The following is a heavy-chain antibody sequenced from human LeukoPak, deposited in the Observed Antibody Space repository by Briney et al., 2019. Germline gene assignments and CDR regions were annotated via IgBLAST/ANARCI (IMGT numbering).Heavy chain of an antibody. V-gene: IGHV4-39*07. J-gene: IGHJ4*02. Sequence: SETLSLTCTVSGGSISSSSYYWGWIRQPPGKGLEWIGSIYYSGSTYYNPSLKSRVTISVDTSKNQFSLKLSSVTTADTAVYYCAVSLPHYFDYWGQGTLVTVSS. CDR3: AVSLPHYFDY. CDR1: GGSISSSSYY. CDR2: IYYSGST.